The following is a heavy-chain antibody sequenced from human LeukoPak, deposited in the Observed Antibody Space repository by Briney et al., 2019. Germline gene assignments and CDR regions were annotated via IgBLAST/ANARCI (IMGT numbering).Heavy chain of an antibody. D-gene: IGHD6-6*01. CDR2: IYTTGTT. CDR1: GGSTSNYY. J-gene: IGHJ6*02. CDR3: ARVGISSIYYYGMDV. V-gene: IGHV4-4*07. Sequence: PSETLSLTCTVSGGSTSNYYWSWIRQPAGKGLEWIGRIYTTGTTNYNPSLKSRVTMSLDTSKNQFSLELSSMTAADTAVYYCARVGISSIYYYGMDVWGQGTTVTVSS.